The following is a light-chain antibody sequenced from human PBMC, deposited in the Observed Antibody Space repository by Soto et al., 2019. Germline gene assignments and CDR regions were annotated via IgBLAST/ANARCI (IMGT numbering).Light chain of an antibody. CDR3: QHSTTWT. Sequence: IQMTQSPSSLSASVGDRVTITCRASQGISTYLNWYQQKPGKAPKLLIHAASSLQSGVPSRFSGSGSETDFTLTISSLQPEDFATYSCQHSTTWTFGQGTKVDI. J-gene: IGKJ1*01. V-gene: IGKV1-39*01. CDR1: QGISTY. CDR2: AAS.